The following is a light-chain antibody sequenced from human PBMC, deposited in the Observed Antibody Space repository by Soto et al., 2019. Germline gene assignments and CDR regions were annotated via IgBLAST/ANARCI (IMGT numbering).Light chain of an antibody. CDR2: HAS. J-gene: IGKJ2*01. Sequence: DIQMTQSPSTLSASVGDRVTITCRTSQSISSWLAWYQQKPGKAPKLLIYHASNLESGVPSRFSGSGSGTEFTLTNSSLQPDDFATYYCQHYDSFPHTFGQGAKLEIK. V-gene: IGKV1-5*01. CDR3: QHYDSFPHT. CDR1: QSISSW.